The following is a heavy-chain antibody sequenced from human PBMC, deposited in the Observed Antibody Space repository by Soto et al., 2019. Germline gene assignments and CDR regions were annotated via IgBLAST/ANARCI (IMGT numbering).Heavy chain of an antibody. Sequence: SETLSLTCAVSGYSISSGYSWGWIRQPPGKGLEWIGSIYHSGSTYYNPSLKSRVTISVDTPKNQFSLKLSSVTAADTAVYYCARAGQWLVHYYFDYWGQGTLVTVSS. V-gene: IGHV4-38-2*01. J-gene: IGHJ4*02. D-gene: IGHD6-19*01. CDR3: ARAGQWLVHYYFDY. CDR1: GYSISSGYS. CDR2: IYHSGST.